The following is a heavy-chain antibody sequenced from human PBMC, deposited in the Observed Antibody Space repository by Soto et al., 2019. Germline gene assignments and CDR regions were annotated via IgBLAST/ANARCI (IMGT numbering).Heavy chain of an antibody. J-gene: IGHJ6*04. V-gene: IGHV5-51*01. CDR1: GYTFATHW. Sequence: GESLKISCKGSGYTFATHWIAWVRQVPERGLEWMGTINFDDSGTTYSPSFQGQVAISADKSLNTAYLQWNSLKASDTAIFFCAKSDYFHTSGSLYGLDVWGKGTTVTVSS. CDR2: INFDDSGT. CDR3: AKSDYFHTSGSLYGLDV. D-gene: IGHD3-22*01.